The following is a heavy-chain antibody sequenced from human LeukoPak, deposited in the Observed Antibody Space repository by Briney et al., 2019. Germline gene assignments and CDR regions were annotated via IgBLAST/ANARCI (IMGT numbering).Heavy chain of an antibody. Sequence: GGSLRLSCAASGFTFSSYSMNWVRQAPGKGLEWVSSISSSSRYIYYADSVKGRFTISRDNAKNSLYLQMNSLRAEDTAVYYCARAGDFWSGYPDAFDIWGQGTMVTVSS. D-gene: IGHD3-3*01. V-gene: IGHV3-21*01. CDR1: GFTFSSYS. J-gene: IGHJ3*02. CDR3: ARAGDFWSGYPDAFDI. CDR2: ISSSSRYI.